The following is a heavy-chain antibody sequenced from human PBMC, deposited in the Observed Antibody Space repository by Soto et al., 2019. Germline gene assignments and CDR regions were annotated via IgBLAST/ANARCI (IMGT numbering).Heavy chain of an antibody. D-gene: IGHD2-2*01. CDR3: ARVGGMGVLVPAAISSYYYYGMDV. V-gene: IGHV1-46*01. J-gene: IGHJ6*02. CDR1: GYTFTSYY. Sequence: ASVKVSCKASGYTFTSYYMHWVRQAPGQGLEWMGIINPSGGSTSYAQKLQGRVTMTRDTSTSTVYMELSSLRFEDTAVYYCARVGGMGVLVPAAISSYYYYGMDVWG. CDR2: INPSGGST.